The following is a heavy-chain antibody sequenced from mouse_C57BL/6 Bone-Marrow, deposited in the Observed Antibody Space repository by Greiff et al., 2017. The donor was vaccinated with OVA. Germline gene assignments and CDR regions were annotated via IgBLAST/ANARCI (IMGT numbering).Heavy chain of an antibody. CDR2: IHPNSGST. D-gene: IGHD3-2*02. J-gene: IGHJ3*01. CDR1: GYTFTSYW. CDR3: AKGDSSGLWFAY. V-gene: IGHV1-64*01. Sequence: QVQLQQSGAELVKPGASVKLSCKASGYTFTSYWMHWVKQRPGQGLEWIGMIHPNSGSTNYNEKFKSKATLTVDKSSSTAYMQLSSLTSEDSAVYYCAKGDSSGLWFAYWGQGTLVTVSA.